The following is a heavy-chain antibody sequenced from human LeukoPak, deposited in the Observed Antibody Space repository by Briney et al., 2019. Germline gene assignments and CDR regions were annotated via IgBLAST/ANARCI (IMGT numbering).Heavy chain of an antibody. V-gene: IGHV3-23*01. Sequence: GGSLRLSCAASGFTFSSYAMSWVRQVPGKGLEWVSAISGSGGSTYYADSVKGRFTISRDNSKNTLYLQMNSLRAEDTAVYYCARDGSYYDILTGYYNLYYYGMDVWGQGTTVTVSS. CDR3: ARDGSYYDILTGYYNLYYYGMDV. D-gene: IGHD3-9*01. CDR1: GFTFSSYA. CDR2: ISGSGGST. J-gene: IGHJ6*02.